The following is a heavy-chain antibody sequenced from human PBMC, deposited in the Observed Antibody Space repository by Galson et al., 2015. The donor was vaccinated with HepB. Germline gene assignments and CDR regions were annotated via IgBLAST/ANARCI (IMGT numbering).Heavy chain of an antibody. D-gene: IGHD1-20*01. CDR2: IIPIFGTA. CDR3: ARPRITGTTSHAFDI. Sequence: SVKVSCKASGGTFSSYAISWVRQAPGQGLEWMGGIIPIFGTANYAQKFQGRVTITADESTSTAYMELSSLRSEDTAVYYCARPRITGTTSHAFDIWGQGTMVTVSS. CDR1: GGTFSSYA. J-gene: IGHJ3*02. V-gene: IGHV1-69*13.